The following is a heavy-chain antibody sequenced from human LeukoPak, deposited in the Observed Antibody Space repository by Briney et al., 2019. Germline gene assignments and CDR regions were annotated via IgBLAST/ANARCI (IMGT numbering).Heavy chain of an antibody. J-gene: IGHJ4*02. CDR1: GFTFSSYS. CDR3: ARDINWNYDY. CDR2: ISSSSSYI. V-gene: IGHV3-21*01. D-gene: IGHD1-7*01. Sequence: PGGSLRLSCAVSGFTFSSYSMNWVRQAPGKGLEWVSSISSSSSYIYYADSVKGRFTISRDNAKNSLYLQMNSLRAEDTAVYYCARDINWNYDYWGQGTLVTVSS.